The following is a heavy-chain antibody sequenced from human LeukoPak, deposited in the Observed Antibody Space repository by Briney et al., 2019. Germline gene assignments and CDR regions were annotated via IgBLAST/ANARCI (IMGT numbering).Heavy chain of an antibody. D-gene: IGHD3-16*02. V-gene: IGHV4-59*12. Sequence: PSETLSLTCTVSGGSINYYYWMWIRQPPGKGLEWIGYIYYSGGTHYNPSLKSRVTMLVDTSKNQFSLKLSSVTAADTAVYYCARVYGYVWGSYRPPSNWFDPWGQGTLVTVSS. J-gene: IGHJ5*02. CDR3: ARVYGYVWGSYRPPSNWFDP. CDR1: GGSINYYY. CDR2: IYYSGGT.